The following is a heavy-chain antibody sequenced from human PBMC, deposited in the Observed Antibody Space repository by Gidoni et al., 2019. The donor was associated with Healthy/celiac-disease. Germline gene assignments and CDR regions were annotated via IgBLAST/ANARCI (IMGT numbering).Heavy chain of an antibody. CDR1: GYTLTEVS. D-gene: IGHD3-16*02. V-gene: IGHV1-24*01. CDR3: ATDLMITFGGVIVMVY. J-gene: IGHJ4*02. CDR2: FDPEDGET. Sequence: QVPLVQSGAEVKKPGASAKVSFKVYGYTLTEVSMHWRRQAPGKGLEWMGGFDPEDGETIYAQKFQGRVTMTEDTSTDTAYMEMSSLRSEDTAVYYCATDLMITFGGVIVMVYWGQGTLVTVSS.